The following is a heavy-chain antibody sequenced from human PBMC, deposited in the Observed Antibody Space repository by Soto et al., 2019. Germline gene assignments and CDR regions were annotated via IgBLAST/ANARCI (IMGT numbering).Heavy chain of an antibody. V-gene: IGHV4-4*02. Sequence: TLSLTCAVSGDSISSDKWWSWVRQPPGKGLEWIGGIHHSGNSNYNPSLKNRVVISVDKSKNQFSLRLSSVTAADTAVYYCARQDTSGYAFDYWGQGTLVTVSS. CDR2: IHHSGNS. CDR1: GDSISSDKW. D-gene: IGHD3-22*01. CDR3: ARQDTSGYAFDY. J-gene: IGHJ4*02.